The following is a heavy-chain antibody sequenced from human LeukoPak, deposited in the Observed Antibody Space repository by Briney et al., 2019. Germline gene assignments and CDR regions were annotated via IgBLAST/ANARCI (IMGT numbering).Heavy chain of an antibody. Sequence: GGSLRLSCAASGFTFSNYWMSWVRQAPGKGLEWVANIKDDGSGKYYVDSLKGRFTISRDNSKNTMYLQMNSLRAEDTAVYYCAKGCSGGSCYWDFDYWGQGTLVTVSS. J-gene: IGHJ4*02. CDR1: GFTFSNYW. CDR3: AKGCSGGSCYWDFDY. CDR2: IKDDGSGK. D-gene: IGHD2-15*01. V-gene: IGHV3-7*03.